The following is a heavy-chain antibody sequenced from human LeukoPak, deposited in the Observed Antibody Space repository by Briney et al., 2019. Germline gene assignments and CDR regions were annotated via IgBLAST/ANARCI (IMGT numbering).Heavy chain of an antibody. D-gene: IGHD2-21*01. CDR3: ARAVVSPDFDY. Sequence: SETLSLTCTVSGGSISSGGYYWSWIRQPPGKGLEWIGYIYYSGSTNYNPSLKSRVTMSVDTSKNQFSLKLSSVTAADTAVYYCARAVVSPDFDYWGQGTLVIVSS. CDR2: IYYSGST. V-gene: IGHV4-61*08. J-gene: IGHJ4*02. CDR1: GGSISSGGYY.